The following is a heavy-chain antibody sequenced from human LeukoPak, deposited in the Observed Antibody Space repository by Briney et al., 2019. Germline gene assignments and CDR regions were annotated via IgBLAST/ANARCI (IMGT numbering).Heavy chain of an antibody. CDR2: ISDDGSIK. CDR3: ARDQRELIPFDY. V-gene: IGHV3-30-3*01. Sequence: GRSLRLSCAASGFTFSSYAMHWVRQAPGKGLEWVAVISDDGSIKYYADSVKGRFTISRDNSKNTLYLQMNSLRVEDTAVYYCARDQRELIPFDYWGQGTLVTVSS. J-gene: IGHJ4*02. D-gene: IGHD1-26*01. CDR1: GFTFSSYA.